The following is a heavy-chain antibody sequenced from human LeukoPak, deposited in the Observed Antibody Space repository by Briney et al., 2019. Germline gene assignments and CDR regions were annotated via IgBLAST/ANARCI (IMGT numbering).Heavy chain of an antibody. J-gene: IGHJ4*02. Sequence: GASVKVSCKASGYTFTSYDINWVRQATGQGLEWMGWMNPNSGNTGYAQKFQGRVTMTRNTSISTAYMELSSLRSEDTAVYYCARARPAAARNRAYYFDYWGQGTLVTVSS. CDR1: GYTFTSYD. D-gene: IGHD2-2*01. CDR2: MNPNSGNT. CDR3: ARARPAAARNRAYYFDY. V-gene: IGHV1-8*01.